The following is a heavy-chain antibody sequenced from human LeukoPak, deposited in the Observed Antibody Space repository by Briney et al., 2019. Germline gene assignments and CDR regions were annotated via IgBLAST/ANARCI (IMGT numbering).Heavy chain of an antibody. Sequence: GGSLRLSCAASGFSFISYGMHWVRQAPGKGLEWVGVISDDGRRKDYADSVKGRFTISRDNSKDTLHLQMNSLRAEDTAVYYCAKRPSDYGDYVSYFDYWGQGTLVTVSS. CDR3: AKRPSDYGDYVSYFDY. CDR1: GFSFISYG. V-gene: IGHV3-30*18. D-gene: IGHD4-17*01. CDR2: ISDDGRRK. J-gene: IGHJ4*02.